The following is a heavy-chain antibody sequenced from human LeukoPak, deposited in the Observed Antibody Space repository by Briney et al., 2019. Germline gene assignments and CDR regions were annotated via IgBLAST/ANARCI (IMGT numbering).Heavy chain of an antibody. V-gene: IGHV1-69*04. CDR3: ARGGGYHYDSSGFYSGGGY. Sequence: SVKVSCKASGGTFSSYAITWVRQAPGQGLEWMGRIIPTLGIANYAQKFQGRVTITADKSTSTAYMELSSLRSEDTAVYYCARGGGYHYDSSGFYSGGGYWGQGTLVTVSS. J-gene: IGHJ4*02. CDR1: GGTFSSYA. D-gene: IGHD3-22*01. CDR2: IIPTLGIA.